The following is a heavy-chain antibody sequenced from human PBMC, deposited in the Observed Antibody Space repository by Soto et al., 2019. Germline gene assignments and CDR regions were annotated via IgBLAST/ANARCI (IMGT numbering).Heavy chain of an antibody. J-gene: IGHJ5*02. Sequence: SETLSLTCTVSGGSISSYYWSWIRQPPGKGLEWIGYIYYSGSTNYNPSLKSRVTISVDTSKNQFSLKLSSVTAADTAVYYCARGLTYYDILTGSQGSWFDPWGQGTLVTVSS. CDR3: ARGLTYYDILTGSQGSWFDP. CDR2: IYYSGST. CDR1: GGSISSYY. D-gene: IGHD3-9*01. V-gene: IGHV4-59*01.